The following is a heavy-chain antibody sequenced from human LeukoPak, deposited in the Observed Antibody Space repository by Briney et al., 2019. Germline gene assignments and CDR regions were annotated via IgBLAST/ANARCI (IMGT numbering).Heavy chain of an antibody. V-gene: IGHV3-30-3*01. CDR2: ISYDGSNK. CDR3: AKDPYGEFDWLSEFDY. Sequence: PGRSLRLSCAASGFTFSSYAMHWVRQAPGKGLEWVAVISYDGSNKYYADSVKGRFTISRDNSKNTLYLQMNSLRAEDTAVYYCAKDPYGEFDWLSEFDYWGQGTLVTVSS. D-gene: IGHD3-9*01. J-gene: IGHJ4*02. CDR1: GFTFSSYA.